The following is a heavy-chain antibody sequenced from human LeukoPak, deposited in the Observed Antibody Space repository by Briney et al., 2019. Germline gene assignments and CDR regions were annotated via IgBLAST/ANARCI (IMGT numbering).Heavy chain of an antibody. D-gene: IGHD5-24*01. CDR3: ARRRMATISAFDI. V-gene: IGHV4-59*08. Sequence: PSETLSLTCTVSGGSISSYYWSWIRQPPGKGLEWIGYIYYSGSTNYNPSLKSRVTISVDTSKNQFSLKLSSVTAADTAVYYCARRRMATISAFDIWGQGTMLTVSS. CDR2: IYYSGST. J-gene: IGHJ3*02. CDR1: GGSISSYY.